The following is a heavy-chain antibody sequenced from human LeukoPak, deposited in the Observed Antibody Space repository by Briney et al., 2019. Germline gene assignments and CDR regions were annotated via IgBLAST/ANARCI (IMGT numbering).Heavy chain of an antibody. Sequence: GGSLRLSCAASGFTFSSYAMSWVRQAPGKGLEWVSAISGSGGSTYYADSVKGRFTISRDNSKNTMYLQMNSLRAEDTAVYYGAKDDYYDSSGYRPGYYYMDVWGKGTTVTVSS. CDR2: ISGSGGST. CDR3: AKDDYYDSSGYRPGYYYMDV. D-gene: IGHD3-22*01. CDR1: GFTFSSYA. J-gene: IGHJ6*03. V-gene: IGHV3-23*01.